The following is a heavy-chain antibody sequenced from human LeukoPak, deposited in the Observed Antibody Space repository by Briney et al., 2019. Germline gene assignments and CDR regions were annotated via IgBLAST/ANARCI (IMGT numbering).Heavy chain of an antibody. CDR3: ARDDETFGDSFDY. Sequence: SETLSLTCSVSGASISSGGYFWTWIRQPAGRGLEWIGRLYTNGGATYNPSLKSRVTFSLDTSSQFSLKLTYVTAADTAVYFCARDDETFGDSFDYWGPGTLVTVSP. D-gene: IGHD2/OR15-2a*01. V-gene: IGHV4-61*02. CDR2: LYTNGGA. J-gene: IGHJ4*02. CDR1: GASISSGGYF.